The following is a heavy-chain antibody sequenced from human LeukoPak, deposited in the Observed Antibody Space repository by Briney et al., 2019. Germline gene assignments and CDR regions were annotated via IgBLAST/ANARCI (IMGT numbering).Heavy chain of an antibody. CDR3: ARVGHCDFWNGDY. CDR2: INPNSGGT. CDR1: GYTFSDYY. D-gene: IGHD3-3*01. Sequence: ASVTVSCKASGYTFSDYYMHWVRQAPGQGLEWMGWINPNSGGTDYAQNFQGRVTMTRDTSISTAYMELSRLRSDDTAVYYCARVGHCDFWNGDYWGQGTLVTVSS. V-gene: IGHV1-2*02. J-gene: IGHJ4*02.